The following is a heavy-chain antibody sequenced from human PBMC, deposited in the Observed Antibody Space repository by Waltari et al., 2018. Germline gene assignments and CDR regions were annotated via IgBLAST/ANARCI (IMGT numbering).Heavy chain of an antibody. CDR2: ISGRGSTT. CDR3: AFLPVAGSYNWFDP. Sequence: EVQLVESGGGLVQPGGSLRLSCAASGFTFSSYEMNWVRQAPGKGLEWVSYISGRGSTTYYADYVRGRFTISRDNAKNSVYLQMNSLRAEDTAVYYCAFLPVAGSYNWFDPWGQGTLVTVSS. D-gene: IGHD6-19*01. J-gene: IGHJ5*02. V-gene: IGHV3-48*03. CDR1: GFTFSSYE.